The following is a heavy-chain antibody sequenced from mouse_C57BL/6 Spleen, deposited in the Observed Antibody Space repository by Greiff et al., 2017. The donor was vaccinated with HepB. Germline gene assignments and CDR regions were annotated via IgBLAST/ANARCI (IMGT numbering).Heavy chain of an antibody. V-gene: IGHV1-82*01. D-gene: IGHD2-3*01. CDR3: ARSTDGYPYYFDY. J-gene: IGHJ2*01. Sequence: VKLMESGPELVKPGASVKISCKASGYAFSSSWMNWVKQRPGKGLEWIGRIYPGDGDTNYNGKFKGKATLTADKSSSTAYMQLSSLTSEDSAVYFCARSTDGYPYYFDYWGQGTTLTVSS. CDR2: IYPGDGDT. CDR1: GYAFSSSW.